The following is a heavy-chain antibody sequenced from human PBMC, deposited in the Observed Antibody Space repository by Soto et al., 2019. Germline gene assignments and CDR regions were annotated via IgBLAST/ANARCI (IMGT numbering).Heavy chain of an antibody. Sequence: GGSLRLSCAASGFTFSTYAMSWVRQAPGKGLEWVSTIGASGDSTYYADSVKGRFTISRDNSKNTLYLQMNSLRAEDTAVYYCAKDWAVRGVMGPHWGQGTLVTVSS. CDR3: AKDWAVRGVMGPH. V-gene: IGHV3-23*01. CDR1: GFTFSTYA. CDR2: IGASGDST. D-gene: IGHD3-10*01. J-gene: IGHJ4*02.